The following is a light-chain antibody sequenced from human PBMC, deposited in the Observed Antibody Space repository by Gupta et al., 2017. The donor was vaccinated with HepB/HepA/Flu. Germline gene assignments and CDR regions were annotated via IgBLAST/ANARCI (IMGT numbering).Light chain of an antibody. CDR2: DAS. CDR3: QQYSNWTPLT. V-gene: IGKV3-15*01. CDR1: QSINSN. J-gene: IGKJ4*01. Sequence: EIVMTQSPVTLSLSPGERATLSCRASQSINSNLAWYQQKPGQAPRLLIYDASTRATGIPARFSGSGSGTEFTLTISSLQSEDFAVYYCQQYSNWTPLTFGGGTKVEIK.